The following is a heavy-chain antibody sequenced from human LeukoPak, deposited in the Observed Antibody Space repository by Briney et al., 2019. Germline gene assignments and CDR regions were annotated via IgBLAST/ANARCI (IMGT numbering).Heavy chain of an antibody. D-gene: IGHD1-26*01. CDR1: GYSFTSYW. Sequence: GESLQISSNGSGYSFTSYWIGCVRPMPGKGLEWMGIIYPGDSDTRYSPSFQGQVTISADKSISTAYLQWSSLKASDTAMYYCARREGDWFDPWGQGTLVTVSS. V-gene: IGHV5-51*01. CDR2: IYPGDSDT. CDR3: ARREGDWFDP. J-gene: IGHJ5*02.